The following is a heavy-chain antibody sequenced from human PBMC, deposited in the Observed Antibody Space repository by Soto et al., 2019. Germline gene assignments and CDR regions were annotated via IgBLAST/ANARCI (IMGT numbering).Heavy chain of an antibody. Sequence: SGPTLVNPTHTLTLTCTFSGFSLSTSGMCVSWIRQPPGKALEWLALIDWDDDKYYSTSLKTRLTISKDTSKNQVVLTMTNMEPVDTATYYCARTYSSSKVYWFDPWGQGTLVTVSS. CDR3: ARTYSSSKVYWFDP. J-gene: IGHJ5*02. CDR1: GFSLSTSGMC. D-gene: IGHD6-6*01. CDR2: IDWDDDK. V-gene: IGHV2-70*01.